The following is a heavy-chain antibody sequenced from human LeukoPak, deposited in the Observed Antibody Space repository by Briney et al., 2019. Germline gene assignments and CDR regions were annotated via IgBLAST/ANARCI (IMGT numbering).Heavy chain of an antibody. D-gene: IGHD6-19*01. CDR2: IDWDDDK. CDR3: ARMGAIAVDTGINFYYYGMDV. J-gene: IGHJ6*02. Sequence: ESGPALVKPTQTLTLTCTFSGFSLSTSGMCVSWIRQPPGKALEWLARIDWDDDKYYSTSLKTRLTISKDTSKNQVVLTMTNMDPVDTATYYCARMGAIAVDTGINFYYYGMDVWGQGTTVTVSS. CDR1: GFSLSTSGMC. V-gene: IGHV2-70*11.